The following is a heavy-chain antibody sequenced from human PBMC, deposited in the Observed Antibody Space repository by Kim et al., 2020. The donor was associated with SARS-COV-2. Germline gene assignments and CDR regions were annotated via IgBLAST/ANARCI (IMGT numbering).Heavy chain of an antibody. J-gene: IGHJ4*02. CDR2: IKQDGSDK. CDR3: ARIGYSSSGFDY. CDR1: GFTFRNYW. D-gene: IGHD6-6*01. Sequence: GGSLRLSCAASGFTFRNYWMSWVRQAPGQGLEWVANIKQDGSDKDYADSMKGRFTISRDNSKVSVYLQLNNLIAEDTAVYYCARIGYSSSGFDYWGQGT. V-gene: IGHV3-7*01.